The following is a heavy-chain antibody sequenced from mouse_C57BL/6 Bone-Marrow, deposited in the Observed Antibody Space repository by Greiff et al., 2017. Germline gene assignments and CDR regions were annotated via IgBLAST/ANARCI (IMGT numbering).Heavy chain of an antibody. V-gene: IGHV7-3*01. CDR1: GFTFTDYY. CDR2: IRNKANGYTT. CDR3: ARYPAYYGSSCVDWYFDV. D-gene: IGHD1-1*01. Sequence: EVHLVESGGGLVQPGGSLSLSCAASGFTFTDYYMSWVRQPPGTALEWLGFIRNKANGYTTEYSASVKGRFTISRDNSQSILYLQMNALRAEDSATCYCARYPAYYGSSCVDWYFDVWGTGTTVTVSA. J-gene: IGHJ1*03.